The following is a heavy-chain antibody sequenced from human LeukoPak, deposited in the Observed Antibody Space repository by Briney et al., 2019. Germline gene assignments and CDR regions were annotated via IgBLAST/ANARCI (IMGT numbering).Heavy chain of an antibody. CDR3: ARSSLWVTARYVVDV. CDR2: IIPIFGTA. Sequence: SVKVSCKASGGTFSSYAISWVRQAPGQGLEWMGGIIPIFGTANYAQKFQGRVTITADESTSTAYMELSSLRSEDTAVYYCARSSLWVTARYVVDVWGQGTTVTVSS. J-gene: IGHJ6*02. V-gene: IGHV1-69*01. CDR1: GGTFSSYA. D-gene: IGHD2-21*02.